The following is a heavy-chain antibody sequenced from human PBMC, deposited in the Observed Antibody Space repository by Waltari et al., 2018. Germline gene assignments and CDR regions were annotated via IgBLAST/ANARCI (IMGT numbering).Heavy chain of an antibody. V-gene: IGHV4-34*01. CDR3: ARGPRGVGAKNY. CDR2: INHSGST. J-gene: IGHJ4*02. Sequence: QVQLQQWGAGLLKPSETLSLTCAVYGGSFSGYYWSWIRQPPGKGLEWIGEINHSGSTNYNPSLKRRVTISVDTSKNQFSLKLSSVTAADTAVYYCARGPRGVGAKNYWGQGTLVTVSS. CDR1: GGSFSGYY. D-gene: IGHD1-26*01.